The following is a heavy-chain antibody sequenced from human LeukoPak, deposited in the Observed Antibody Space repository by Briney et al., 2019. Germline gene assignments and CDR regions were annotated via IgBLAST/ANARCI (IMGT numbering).Heavy chain of an antibody. J-gene: IGHJ5*02. CDR3: ASGAHYYDSSGLLNWFDP. V-gene: IGHV1-18*01. D-gene: IGHD3-22*01. CDR2: ISAYNGNK. CDR1: GYTFTSYG. Sequence: ASVKVSCKASGYTFTSYGISGVRQAPAQGLEWMGWISAYNGNKNYAQKLQGRDTMHRDISTHTAYMELRSLRSDDTAVYYCASGAHYYDSSGLLNWFDPWGQGTLVTVSS.